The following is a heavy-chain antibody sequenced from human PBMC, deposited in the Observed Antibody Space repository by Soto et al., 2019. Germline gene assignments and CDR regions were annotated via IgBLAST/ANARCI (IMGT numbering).Heavy chain of an antibody. CDR2: IYYSGST. CDR1: GGSISSYY. D-gene: IGHD2-8*01. Sequence: SETLSLTCTVSGGSISSYYWSWIRQPPGKGLEWIGYIYYSGSTNYNPSLKSRVTISVDTSKNQFSLKLSSVTAADTAVYYCASVPLGYCTNGVCKPEGIFDYWGQGTLVTVSS. J-gene: IGHJ4*02. CDR3: ASVPLGYCTNGVCKPEGIFDY. V-gene: IGHV4-59*01.